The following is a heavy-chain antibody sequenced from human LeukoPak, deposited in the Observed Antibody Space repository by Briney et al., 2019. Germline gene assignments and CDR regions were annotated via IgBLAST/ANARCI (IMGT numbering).Heavy chain of an antibody. D-gene: IGHD4-17*01. CDR2: IKQDGSEK. J-gene: IGHJ6*03. V-gene: IGHV3-7*01. Sequence: GGSLRLSCAASGFPFSSYWMGWVRQAPGKGLEWVANIKQDGSEKYYVDSVKGRFTISRDNAKNSLYLQMNSLRAEDTAVYYCARESDGDYYMDVWGKGTTVTVSS. CDR1: GFPFSSYW. CDR3: ARESDGDYYMDV.